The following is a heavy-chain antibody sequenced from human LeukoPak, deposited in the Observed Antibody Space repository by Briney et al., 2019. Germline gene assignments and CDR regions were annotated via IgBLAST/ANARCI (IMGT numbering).Heavy chain of an antibody. CDR3: ARHGARSGWYRKPFSEDAFDI. CDR2: IYYSGST. Sequence: SETLSLTCTVSGGSISSSSYYWGWIRQPPGKGLEWIGSIYYSGSTYYNPSLKSRVTISVDTSKNQFSLKLSSVTAADTAVYYCARHGARSGWYRKPFSEDAFDIWGQGTMVTVSS. J-gene: IGHJ3*02. V-gene: IGHV4-39*01. D-gene: IGHD6-19*01. CDR1: GGSISSSSYY.